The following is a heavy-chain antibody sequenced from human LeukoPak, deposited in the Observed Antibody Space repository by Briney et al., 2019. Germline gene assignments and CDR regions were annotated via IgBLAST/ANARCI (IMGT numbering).Heavy chain of an antibody. V-gene: IGHV4-4*07. CDR2: IYTSGST. CDR1: GGSISSYY. Sequence: PSETLSLTCTVSGGSISSYYWSWLRQPAGKGLEWIGRIYTSGSTNYNPSLKSRVTMSVDTSKNQFSLKLSSVTAADTAVYYCASSVVIGDTIDAFDIWGQGTMVTVSS. CDR3: ASSVVIGDTIDAFDI. D-gene: IGHD3-22*01. J-gene: IGHJ3*02.